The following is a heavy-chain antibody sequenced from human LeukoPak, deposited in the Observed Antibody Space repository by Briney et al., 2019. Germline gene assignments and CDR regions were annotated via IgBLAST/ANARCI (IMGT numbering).Heavy chain of an antibody. D-gene: IGHD2-2*01. J-gene: IGHJ5*02. CDR2: IIPIFGTA. Sequence: SVKVSCKASGGTFSSYAISWVRQAPGQGLEWMGGIIPIFGTANYAQKFQGRVTMTEDTSTDTAYMELSSLRSEDAAVYYCATFSSTSWGWFDPWGQGTLVTVSS. CDR3: ATFSSTSWGWFDP. V-gene: IGHV1-69*06. CDR1: GGTFSSYA.